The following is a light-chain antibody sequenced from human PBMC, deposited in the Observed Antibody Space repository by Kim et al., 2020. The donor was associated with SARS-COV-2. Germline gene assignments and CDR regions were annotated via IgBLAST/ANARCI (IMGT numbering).Light chain of an antibody. CDR1: SSNIGSNA. J-gene: IGLJ2*01. Sequence: ELTQPPSASGTPGQRVAISCSGSSSNIGSNAISWYQHLPGTAPKLLIHSNHQRPSGVPDRFSGSKSGTSASLAISGLQSEDEADYYCAAWDDSLSGVVFGGGTQLTVL. CDR3: AAWDDSLSGVV. V-gene: IGLV1-44*01. CDR2: SNH.